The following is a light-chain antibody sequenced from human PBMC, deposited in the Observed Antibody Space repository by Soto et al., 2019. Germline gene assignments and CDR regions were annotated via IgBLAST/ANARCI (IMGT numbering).Light chain of an antibody. V-gene: IGLV2-18*02. Sequence: QSALTQPASVSGSPGQSITISCTGTSSDIGSYNRVSWDQQPPGTAPKLIIYEVNNRPSGVPDRFSASKSGNTASLTISGLQAEDEADYYCNSFTTSSTYVFGSGTKVNV. J-gene: IGLJ1*01. CDR3: NSFTTSSTYV. CDR1: SSDIGSYNR. CDR2: EVN.